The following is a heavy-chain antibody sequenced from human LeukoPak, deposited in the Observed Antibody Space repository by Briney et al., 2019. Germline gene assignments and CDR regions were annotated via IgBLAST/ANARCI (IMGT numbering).Heavy chain of an antibody. CDR2: ISYDGSNK. CDR3: AKLYSGSYRVDY. J-gene: IGHJ4*02. V-gene: IGHV3-30*18. CDR1: GFTFTNYG. D-gene: IGHD1-26*01. Sequence: GRSLGLSCTTSGFTFTNYGINWVRQAPGKGLEWVAVISYDGSNKYYADSVKGRFTISRDNSKNTLYLQMNSLRAEDTAVYYCAKLYSGSYRVDYWGQGTLVTVSS.